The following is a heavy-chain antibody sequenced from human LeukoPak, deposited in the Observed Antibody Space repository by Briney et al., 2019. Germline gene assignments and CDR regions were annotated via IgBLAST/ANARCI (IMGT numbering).Heavy chain of an antibody. J-gene: IGHJ4*02. CDR1: GGSISSYY. CDR2: IYTSGST. Sequence: SETLSLTCTVSGGSISSYYWSWIRQPAGKGLEWIGRIYTSGSTNYNPSLKSRVTMSVDTSKNQFSLKLSSVTAADTAVYYCASSLGYCSSTSCFRTDYWGQGTLVTVSS. CDR3: ASSLGYCSSTSCFRTDY. D-gene: IGHD2-2*01. V-gene: IGHV4-4*07.